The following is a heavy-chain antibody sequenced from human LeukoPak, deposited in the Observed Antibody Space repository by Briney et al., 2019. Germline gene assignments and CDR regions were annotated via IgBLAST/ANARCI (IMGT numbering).Heavy chain of an antibody. CDR1: GFTFSSYS. CDR3: ARDRSITIFGVVIADAFDI. Sequence: GGSLRLSCAASGFTFSSYSMNWVRQAPGKGLEWVSSISSSSSYIYYADSVKGRFTISRDNAKNSLYLQMNSLRAEDTAVYYCARDRSITIFGVVIADAFDIWGQGTMVTVSS. V-gene: IGHV3-21*01. D-gene: IGHD3-3*01. CDR2: ISSSSSYI. J-gene: IGHJ3*02.